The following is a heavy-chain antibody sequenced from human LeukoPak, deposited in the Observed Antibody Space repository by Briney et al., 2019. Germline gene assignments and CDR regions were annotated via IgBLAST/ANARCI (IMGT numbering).Heavy chain of an antibody. J-gene: IGHJ4*02. V-gene: IGHV4-59*01. CDR3: ARGYYYDSSGFDY. CDR2: IYYSGST. Sequence: SETLSLTCTVSGGSISSYYWSWIRQPPGKGLEWIGYIYYSGSTNYNPSLKSRVTISVDTSKNQFSLKLSSVTAADTAVYYCARGYYYDSSGFDYWGRGTLVTVSP. CDR1: GGSISSYY. D-gene: IGHD3-22*01.